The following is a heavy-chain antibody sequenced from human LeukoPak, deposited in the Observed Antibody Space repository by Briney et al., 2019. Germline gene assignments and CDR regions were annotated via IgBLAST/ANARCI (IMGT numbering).Heavy chain of an antibody. D-gene: IGHD6-13*01. J-gene: IGHJ4*02. CDR2: INHSGST. CDR1: GGSFSGYY. CDR3: ARGALTIAAAGIDY. V-gene: IGHV4-34*01. Sequence: SETLSLTCAVYGGSFSGYYWSWIRQPPGKGRDWIGEINHSGSTNYNPSLKSRVTISVDTSKNQFSLKLSSVTAADTAVYYCARGALTIAAAGIDYWGQGTLVTVSS.